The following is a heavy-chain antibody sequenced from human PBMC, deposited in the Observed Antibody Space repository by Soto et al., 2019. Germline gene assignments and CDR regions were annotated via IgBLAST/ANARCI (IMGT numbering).Heavy chain of an antibody. V-gene: IGHV1-18*01. D-gene: IGHD2-21*01. CDR2: ITPYNGNT. CDR3: AKGEGFLDY. Sequence: QVQLVQSGAEVKKPGASVKVSCKASGYTFANYGISWVRQAPGQGLEWMGWITPYNGNTNYAQNLQGRLTMTTDTATSTAYMELRSLRPDDTAVYYCAKGEGFLDYWGQGTLVTVSS. CDR1: GYTFANYG. J-gene: IGHJ4*02.